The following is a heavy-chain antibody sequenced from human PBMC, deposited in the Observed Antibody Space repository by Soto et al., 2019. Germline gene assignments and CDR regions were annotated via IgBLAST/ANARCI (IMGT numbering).Heavy chain of an antibody. CDR3: ALRRVAYADF. Sequence: GGSLRLSCAASEFTVTNNEMSWVRQAPGKGLEWVSILYSGGNTYYADSVEGRLTISRDGSKNTLYLHMNSLRAEDTAVYYCALRRVAYADFWGQGTRVTVYS. V-gene: IGHV3-53*01. CDR2: LYSGGNT. J-gene: IGHJ4*02. CDR1: EFTVTNNE. D-gene: IGHD2-2*01.